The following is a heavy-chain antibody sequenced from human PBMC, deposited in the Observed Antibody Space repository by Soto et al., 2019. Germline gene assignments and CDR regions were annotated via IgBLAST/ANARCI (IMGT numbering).Heavy chain of an antibody. V-gene: IGHV4-34*01. Sequence: SETLSLTCAVYGGSFSCYYWSWIRQSPGKGLEWIAEITDRGSTNYNPSLKSRVTISVDTSKNQFSLKMTSVTAADTAVYYCARGVVRRVIIQYTSFFDYWGLGTPVTVSS. CDR1: GGSFSCYY. D-gene: IGHD3-10*01. CDR3: ARGVVRRVIIQYTSFFDY. CDR2: ITDRGST. J-gene: IGHJ4*02.